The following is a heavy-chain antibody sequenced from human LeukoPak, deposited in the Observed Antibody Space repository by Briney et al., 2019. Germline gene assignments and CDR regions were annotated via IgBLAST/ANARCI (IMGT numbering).Heavy chain of an antibody. Sequence: SETLSLTCTVSGGSISSQYWSWIRLPPGKGLEGRGYIYYTGATYYNPSLKSRVTISLDPSKNQFSLKLSCGTAADAAVYYCARAGYSYGTGYYFDYGGQGALVTVSS. V-gene: IGHV4-59*11. CDR1: GGSISSQY. CDR2: IYYTGAT. D-gene: IGHD5-18*01. CDR3: ARAGYSYGTGYYFDY. J-gene: IGHJ4*02.